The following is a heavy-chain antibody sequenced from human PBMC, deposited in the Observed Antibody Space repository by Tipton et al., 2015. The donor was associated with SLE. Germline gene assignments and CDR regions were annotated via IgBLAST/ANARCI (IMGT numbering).Heavy chain of an antibody. J-gene: IGHJ3*02. CDR2: IYSGGST. D-gene: IGHD6-13*01. CDR3: ATYSSSWPDAFDI. Sequence: TLSLTCTVSGDSISRDYWSWIRQPPGGGLEWVAYIYSGGSTNFNPLLKSRLSISLDSAKSQVSLNLTSVTAADTAVYYCATYSSSWPDAFDIWGQGTMVTVSS. CDR1: GDSISRDY. V-gene: IGHV4-59*01.